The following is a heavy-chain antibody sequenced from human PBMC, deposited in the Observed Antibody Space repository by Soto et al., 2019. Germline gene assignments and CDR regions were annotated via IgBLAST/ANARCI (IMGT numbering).Heavy chain of an antibody. J-gene: IGHJ4*02. D-gene: IGHD4-17*01. CDR1: GGSISSYY. CDR2: IYYSGST. V-gene: IGHV4-59*01. CDR3: ARGHDYGDYYFDY. Sequence: SETLSLTCTVSGGSISSYYWSWIRQPPGKGLEWIGYIYYSGSTNYNPSLKSRVTISVDTSKNQFSLKLSSVTAADTAVYYCARGHDYGDYYFDYWGQGTLVTSPQ.